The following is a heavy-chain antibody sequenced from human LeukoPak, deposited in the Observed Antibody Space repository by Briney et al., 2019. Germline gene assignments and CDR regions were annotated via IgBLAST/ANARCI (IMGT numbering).Heavy chain of an antibody. D-gene: IGHD3-10*01. CDR1: GFTFSDYY. V-gene: IGHV3-11*04. Sequence: PGGSLRLSCAASGFTFSDYYMSWLRQAPGKGLEWVSYISSSGGTIYYADSVKGRFTISRDNAKNSLYLQMNILRAEDTAVYYCARDLSSFDYWGQGTLVTVSS. J-gene: IGHJ4*02. CDR3: ARDLSSFDY. CDR2: ISSSGGTI.